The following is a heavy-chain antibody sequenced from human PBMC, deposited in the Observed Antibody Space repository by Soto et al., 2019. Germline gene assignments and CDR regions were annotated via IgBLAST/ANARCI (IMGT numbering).Heavy chain of an antibody. Sequence: GSLRLSCAASGFTFSGYWMHWVRQAPGKGLVWVSRINSDGSSTSYADSVKGRFTISRDNAKNTLYLQMNSLRAEDTAVYYCAREAPYGDPSDYWGQGTLVTVSS. CDR2: INSDGSST. J-gene: IGHJ4*02. CDR1: GFTFSGYW. D-gene: IGHD4-17*01. V-gene: IGHV3-74*01. CDR3: AREAPYGDPSDY.